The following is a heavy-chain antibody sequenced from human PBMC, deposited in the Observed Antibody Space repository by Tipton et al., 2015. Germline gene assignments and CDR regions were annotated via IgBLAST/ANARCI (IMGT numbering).Heavy chain of an antibody. D-gene: IGHD1-26*01. CDR1: GGSISSYY. J-gene: IGHJ3*02. Sequence: TLSITCTVSGGSISSYYWNWVRQSPGKGLEWIGYIYSSATTSYSSALRSRVTISVDTSKNQFSLKLRSVTAADTAMYYCVRDVGAPFPFDIWGQGTMFTVSS. CDR2: IYSSATT. CDR3: VRDVGAPFPFDI. V-gene: IGHV4-59*12.